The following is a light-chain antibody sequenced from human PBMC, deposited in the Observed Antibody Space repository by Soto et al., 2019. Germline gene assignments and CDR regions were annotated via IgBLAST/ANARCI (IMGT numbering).Light chain of an antibody. J-gene: IGLJ7*01. CDR1: SSDIGGYNY. Sequence: QSALTQPSSVSGSPGQSVTISCTGTSSDIGGYNYVSWYQQHPDKAPKLMIYDVSKRPSGVPDRFSGSKSGNTASLTISGLQDEDEAEYYCCSYAGSYTLVFGGGTQLTVL. V-gene: IGLV2-11*01. CDR2: DVS. CDR3: CSYAGSYTLV.